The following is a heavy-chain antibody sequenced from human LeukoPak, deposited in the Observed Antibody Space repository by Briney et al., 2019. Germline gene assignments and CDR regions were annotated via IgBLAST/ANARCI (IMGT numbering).Heavy chain of an antibody. J-gene: IGHJ6*03. CDR3: ARDKGSSGGYYYYMDV. CDR2: ISAYNGNT. Sequence: ASVKVSCKASGYTFTGYYMHWVRQAPGQGLEWMGWISAYNGNTNYAQKFQGRVTITTDESTSTAYMELSSLRSEGTAVYYCARDKGSSGGYYYYMDVWGKGTTVTVSS. D-gene: IGHD6-19*01. V-gene: IGHV1-18*04. CDR1: GYTFTGYY.